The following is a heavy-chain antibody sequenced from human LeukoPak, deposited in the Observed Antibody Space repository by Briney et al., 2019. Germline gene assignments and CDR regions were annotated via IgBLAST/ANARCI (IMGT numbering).Heavy chain of an antibody. Sequence: GGSLRLSCAASGFTFRNYAMNWVRQAPGKGLEWVAVISYDGSNKYYADSVKGRFTISRDNSKNTLYLQMNSLRAEDTAVNYCARGGSYLSAFDIWGQGTMVTVSS. V-gene: IGHV3-30*03. D-gene: IGHD1-26*01. CDR3: ARGGSYLSAFDI. CDR2: ISYDGSNK. CDR1: GFTFRNYA. J-gene: IGHJ3*02.